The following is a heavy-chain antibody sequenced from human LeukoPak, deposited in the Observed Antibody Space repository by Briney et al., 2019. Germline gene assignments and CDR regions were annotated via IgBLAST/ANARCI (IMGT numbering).Heavy chain of an antibody. CDR2: IDPSDSYT. CDR3: ATGTRDIVVVVAATFSDYGMDV. Sequence: GESLRISCHGSGYSFTSYWISWVRQMPGKGLVWMGWIDPSDSYTNYSPSFQGHVTISADKSISTAYLQWSSLKASDTAMYYCATGTRDIVVVVAATFSDYGMDVWGKGTTVTVSS. V-gene: IGHV5-10-1*01. J-gene: IGHJ6*04. CDR1: GYSFTSYW. D-gene: IGHD2-15*01.